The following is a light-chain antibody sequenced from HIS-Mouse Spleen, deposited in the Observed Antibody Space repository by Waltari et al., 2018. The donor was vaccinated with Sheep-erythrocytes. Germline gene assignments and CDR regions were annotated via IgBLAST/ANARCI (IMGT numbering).Light chain of an antibody. CDR3: QAWDSSIYV. CDR2: QDS. J-gene: IGLJ1*01. Sequence: SYELTQPPSVSVSPGQTASITCSGDNLGSKYACWYQQKPGQSPWLVIYQDSKRPSGIPERFSGSNSGNTATLTISGTQAMDEADYYCQAWDSSIYVFGTGTKVTVL. V-gene: IGLV3-1*01. CDR1: NLGSKY.